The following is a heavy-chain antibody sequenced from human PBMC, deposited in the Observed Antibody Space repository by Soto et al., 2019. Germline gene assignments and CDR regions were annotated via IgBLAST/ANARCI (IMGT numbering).Heavy chain of an antibody. D-gene: IGHD4-4*01. J-gene: IGHJ6*02. Sequence: GGSLRLSCAASGFTFSDYYMSWIRQAPGKGLEWVSYISSSSSYTNYADSVKGRFTISRDNAKNSLYLQMNSLRAEDTAVYYCARDRDATVIYYGMDVWGQGTTVTVSS. V-gene: IGHV3-11*06. CDR3: ARDRDATVIYYGMDV. CDR2: ISSSSSYT. CDR1: GFTFSDYY.